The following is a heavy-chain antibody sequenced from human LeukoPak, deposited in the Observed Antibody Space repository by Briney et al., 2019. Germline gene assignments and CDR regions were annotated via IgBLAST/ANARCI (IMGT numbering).Heavy chain of an antibody. CDR1: GGTFISYA. J-gene: IGHJ5*02. CDR3: ASGYCSSTSCYHFDP. D-gene: IGHD2-2*01. CDR2: IIPIFGTA. Sequence: ASVKVSCKASGGTFISYAISWVRQAPGQGLEWMGGIIPIFGTANYAQKFQGRVTITADESTSTAYMELSSLRSEDTAVYYCASGYCSSTSCYHFDPWGQGTLVTVSS. V-gene: IGHV1-69*13.